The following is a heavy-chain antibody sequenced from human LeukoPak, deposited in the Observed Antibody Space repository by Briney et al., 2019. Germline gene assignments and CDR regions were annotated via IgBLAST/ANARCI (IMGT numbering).Heavy chain of an antibody. CDR1: GFTFSSYS. J-gene: IGHJ6*03. CDR2: ISSSSSYI. V-gene: IGHV3-21*01. Sequence: GGSLRLSCAASGFTFSSYSMNWVRQAPGKGLEWVSSISSSSSYIYYADSVKGRFTISRDNAKNSLYLQMNSLRAEDTAVYYCASLRDYYYYYYMDVWGKGTTVTVSS. CDR3: ASLRDYYYYYYMDV.